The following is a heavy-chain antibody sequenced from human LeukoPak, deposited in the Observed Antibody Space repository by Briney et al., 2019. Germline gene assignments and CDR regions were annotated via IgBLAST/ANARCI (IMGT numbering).Heavy chain of an antibody. CDR1: GFTFNSYA. CDR3: AKAWSSGYDPSDY. V-gene: IGHV3-23*01. Sequence: GGSLRLSCAASGFTFNSYAMSWVRQAPGRGLEWVSAISGSGGSTYYADSVKGRFTISRDNSKNTLYLQMNSLRAEDTAVYYCAKAWSSGYDPSDYWGHGTLVTVSS. D-gene: IGHD5-12*01. J-gene: IGHJ4*01. CDR2: ISGSGGST.